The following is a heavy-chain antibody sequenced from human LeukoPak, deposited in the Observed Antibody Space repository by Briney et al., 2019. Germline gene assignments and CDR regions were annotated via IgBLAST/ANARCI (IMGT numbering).Heavy chain of an antibody. CDR3: AREEMAFDY. J-gene: IGHJ4*02. CDR1: GFTFSSYA. Sequence: GGSMRLSCAASGFTFSSYAMHWVRQAPGKGLEWVAVISYDGSNKYYADSVKGRFTISRDNSKNTLYLQMNSLRAEDTAVYYCAREEMAFDYWGQGTLVTVSS. CDR2: ISYDGSNK. D-gene: IGHD5-24*01. V-gene: IGHV3-30-3*01.